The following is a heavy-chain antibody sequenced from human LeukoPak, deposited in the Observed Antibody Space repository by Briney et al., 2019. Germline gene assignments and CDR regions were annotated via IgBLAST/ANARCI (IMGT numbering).Heavy chain of an antibody. CDR1: GFTFSSYS. D-gene: IGHD2-15*01. CDR2: ISSSSYI. J-gene: IGHJ6*02. Sequence: PGGSLRLSCAASGFTFSSYSMNWVRQAPGKGLEWVSSISSSSYIYYADSVKGRFTISRDNAKNSLYLQMNSLRAEDTAVYYCARSLYCSGGSCYYYYYGMDVWGQGTTVTVS. V-gene: IGHV3-21*01. CDR3: ARSLYCSGGSCYYYYYGMDV.